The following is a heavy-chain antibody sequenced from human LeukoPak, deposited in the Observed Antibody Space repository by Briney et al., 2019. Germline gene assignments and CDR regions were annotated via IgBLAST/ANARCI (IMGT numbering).Heavy chain of an antibody. D-gene: IGHD2-8*01. J-gene: IGHJ3*02. Sequence: PGGYLRLSCAASGYTFSNYLMHWVRQAPGKGLVWVSRINSDESNTNSYADSVKGRFTISRDNAKNTLYLQMNSLRAEDTAVYFCGRGGNGIDIWGQGTTVIVSS. CDR1: GYTFSNYL. V-gene: IGHV3-74*01. CDR3: GRGGNGIDI. CDR2: INSDESNT.